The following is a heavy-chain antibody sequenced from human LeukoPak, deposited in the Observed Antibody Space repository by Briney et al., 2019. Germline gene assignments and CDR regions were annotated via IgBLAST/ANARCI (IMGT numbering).Heavy chain of an antibody. CDR2: IKQDGSEK. CDR1: GFTFTTYW. D-gene: IGHD2/OR15-2a*01. J-gene: IGHJ4*02. Sequence: GGSLGLSCVASGFTFTTYWRNWVRQAPGKGLEWVANIKQDGSEKYYVDSVKGRFTISRDNAKNSLYLQMNSLRAEDTAVYYCASLSEDYWGQGTLVTVSS. CDR3: ASLSEDY. V-gene: IGHV3-7*03.